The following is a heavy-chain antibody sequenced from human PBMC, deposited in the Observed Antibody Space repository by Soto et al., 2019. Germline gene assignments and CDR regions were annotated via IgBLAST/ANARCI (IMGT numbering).Heavy chain of an antibody. D-gene: IGHD2-15*01. CDR1: GAYMRNDYYH. CDR3: ARWVEVSLDYFDS. V-gene: IGHV4-31*11. CDR2: MHHSGRT. J-gene: IGHJ4*02. Sequence: SETLSLTCAVSGAYMRNDYYHWSWVRQKPGKDLEWIGHMHHSGRTHYNPSLKSRVAISVDTSKNQFSLYLNSVTAADTAVYYCARWVEVSLDYFDSRGQGTPVTLSS.